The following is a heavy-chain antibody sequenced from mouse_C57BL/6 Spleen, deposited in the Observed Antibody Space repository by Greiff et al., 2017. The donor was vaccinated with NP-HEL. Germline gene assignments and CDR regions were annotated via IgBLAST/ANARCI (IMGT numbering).Heavy chain of an antibody. CDR3: ASDYYGSSTFAY. V-gene: IGHV1-26*01. CDR1: GYTFTDYY. Sequence: EVQLQQSGPELVKPGASVKISCKASGYTFTDYYMNWVQQSHGKSLEWIGDINPNNGGTSYNQKFKGKATLTVDKTSSTAYMELRSLTAEDSAVYYCASDYYGSSTFAYWGQGTLVTVSA. J-gene: IGHJ3*01. D-gene: IGHD1-1*01. CDR2: INPNNGGT.